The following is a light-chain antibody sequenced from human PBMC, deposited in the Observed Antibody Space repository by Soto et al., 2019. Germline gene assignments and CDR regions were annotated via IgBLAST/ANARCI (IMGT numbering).Light chain of an antibody. V-gene: IGKV3D-20*02. CDR3: QQRSNWPPWT. J-gene: IGKJ1*01. CDR2: AAS. Sequence: EIVLTQSPGTLSLSPGEGGTLSCRASQSISSSYLAWYQQKPGQSPRLLIYAASSRATGIPDRFSGSGSGTDFTLTISRLEPEDFAVYYCQQRSNWPPWTFGQGTKVEIK. CDR1: QSISSSY.